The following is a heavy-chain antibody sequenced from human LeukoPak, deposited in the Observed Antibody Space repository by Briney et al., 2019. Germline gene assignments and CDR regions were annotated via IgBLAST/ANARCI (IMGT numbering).Heavy chain of an antibody. CDR3: ARGSRYYYDSSGHFDY. D-gene: IGHD3-22*01. V-gene: IGHV1-2*02. CDR1: GYTFTGYY. CDR2: INPNSGGT. Sequence: VASVKVSCKASGYTFTGYYMHWVRQAPGQGLEWMGWINPNSGGTNYAQKLQGRVTMTTDTSTSTAYMELRSLRSDDTAVYYCARGSRYYYDSSGHFDYWGQGTLVTVSS. J-gene: IGHJ4*02.